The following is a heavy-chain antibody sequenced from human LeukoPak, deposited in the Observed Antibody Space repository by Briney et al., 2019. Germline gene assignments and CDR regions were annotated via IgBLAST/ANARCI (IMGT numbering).Heavy chain of an antibody. V-gene: IGHV3-7*01. CDR2: IKQDGSEK. D-gene: IGHD1-26*01. CDR3: ARERGGLTKWELRRGFDY. J-gene: IGHJ4*02. Sequence: GGSLRLSCAASGFTFSSHWMTWVRQAPGKGLEWVANIKQDGSEKYYVDSVKGRFTISRDNAKNSLYLQMNSLRAEDTAVYYCARERGGLTKWELRRGFDYWGQGTLVTVSS. CDR1: GFTFSSHW.